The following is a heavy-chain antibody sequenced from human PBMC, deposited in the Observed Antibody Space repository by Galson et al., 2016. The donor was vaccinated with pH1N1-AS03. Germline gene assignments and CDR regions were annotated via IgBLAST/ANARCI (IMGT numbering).Heavy chain of an antibody. J-gene: IGHJ6*02. CDR1: GYIFTGFY. CDR2: INPNNGVT. V-gene: IGHV1-2*04. D-gene: IGHD1-26*01. CDR3: ARDPRGPCSSATCATTYYFGMDV. Sequence: SCKASGYIFTGFYVHWVRQAPGQGLEWMGWINPNNGVTNYAQKFRAWVTMTGDTSISTAYLELYGLKSNDTAVYYCARDPRGPCSSATCATTYYFGMDVWGQGTTVIVSS.